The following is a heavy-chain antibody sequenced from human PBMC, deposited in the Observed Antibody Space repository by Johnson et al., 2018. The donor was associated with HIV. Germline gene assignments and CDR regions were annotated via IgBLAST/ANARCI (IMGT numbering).Heavy chain of an antibody. CDR1: SFTFSDYY. Sequence: QMLLVESGGGLVKPGGSLRLSCSASSFTFSDYYMSWIRQTPGKGLEWVSYISSSGGTIYYADSVKGRFSISRDNAKNSLYLQMNTLRAEDTAVYYCARVGQLARTHAFDIWGQGTMVTVSS. J-gene: IGHJ3*02. CDR3: ARVGQLARTHAFDI. D-gene: IGHD6-13*01. V-gene: IGHV3-11*04. CDR2: ISSSGGTI.